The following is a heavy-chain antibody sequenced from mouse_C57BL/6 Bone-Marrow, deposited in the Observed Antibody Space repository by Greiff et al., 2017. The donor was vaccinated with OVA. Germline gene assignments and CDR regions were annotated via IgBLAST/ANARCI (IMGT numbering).Heavy chain of an antibody. CDR2: IDPENGDT. CDR3: TRWPHWYFDV. Sequence: VHVKQSGAELVRPGASVKLSCTASGFNIKDDYMHWVKQRPEQGLEWIGWIDPENGDTEYASKFQGKATITADTSSNTAYLQLSSLTSEDTAVYYCTRWPHWYFDVWGTGTTVTVSS. V-gene: IGHV14-4*01. J-gene: IGHJ1*03. D-gene: IGHD2-3*01. CDR1: GFNIKDDY.